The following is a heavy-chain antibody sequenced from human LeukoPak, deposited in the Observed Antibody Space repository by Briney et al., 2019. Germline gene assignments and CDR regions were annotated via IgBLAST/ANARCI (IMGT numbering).Heavy chain of an antibody. CDR3: AKDQYGEAFDI. J-gene: IGHJ3*02. V-gene: IGHV3-23*01. Sequence: PGGSLRLSCAASGFTFCSCAMNWVRQAPGKGLEWVSAISGSGSATYYADSVKGRFTISRDNSKNTLYLQMNSLRAEDTAVYYCAKDQYGEAFDIWGPGAMVTVSS. CDR1: GFTFCSCA. CDR2: ISGSGSAT. D-gene: IGHD4-17*01.